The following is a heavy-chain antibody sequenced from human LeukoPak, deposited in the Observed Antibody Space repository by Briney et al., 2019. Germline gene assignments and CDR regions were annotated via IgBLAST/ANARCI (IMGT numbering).Heavy chain of an antibody. D-gene: IGHD3-10*01. J-gene: IGHJ4*02. CDR3: ARYGSGTYPRFDY. Sequence: SETQSLTCTVSGGSIRGYYWSWIRQPPGKGLEWIGYIYYSGSTNYNPSLQSRVTISVDTSKNQFSLNLTSVTAADTAVYYCARYGSGTYPRFDYWGQGILVTVSS. CDR1: GGSIRGYY. V-gene: IGHV4-59*08. CDR2: IYYSGST.